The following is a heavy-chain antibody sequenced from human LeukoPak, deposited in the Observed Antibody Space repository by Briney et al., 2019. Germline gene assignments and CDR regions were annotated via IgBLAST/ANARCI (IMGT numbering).Heavy chain of an antibody. CDR2: IWYDGSNK. CDR1: GFTFSSYG. D-gene: IGHD6-19*01. V-gene: IGHV3-33*06. CDR3: AKESGSGWSEVDY. Sequence: GGSLRLSCAASGFTFSSYGMHWVRQAPGKGLEWLAVIWYDGSNKYYADSVKGRFTISRDNSKNTLYLQMNSLRAEDTAVYYCAKESGSGWSEVDYWGLGTLVTVSS. J-gene: IGHJ4*02.